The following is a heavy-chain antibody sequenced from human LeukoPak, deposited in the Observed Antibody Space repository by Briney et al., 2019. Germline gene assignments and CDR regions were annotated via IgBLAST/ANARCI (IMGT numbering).Heavy chain of an antibody. D-gene: IGHD6-6*01. V-gene: IGHV1-8*01. CDR2: MNPNSSNT. CDR1: GYTFTSYD. Sequence: GASVKVSCKASGYTFTSYDINWVRQATGQGLEWMGWMNPNSSNTGYAQKFQGRVTMTRNTSISTAYMELSSLRSEDTAVYYCARSDSGSSFLHYYYYYGMDVWGQGTTVTVSS. J-gene: IGHJ6*02. CDR3: ARSDSGSSFLHYYYYYGMDV.